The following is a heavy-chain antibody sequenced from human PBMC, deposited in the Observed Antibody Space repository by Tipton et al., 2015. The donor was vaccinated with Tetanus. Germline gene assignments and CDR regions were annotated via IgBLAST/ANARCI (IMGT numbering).Heavy chain of an antibody. J-gene: IGHJ4*02. CDR1: GGSFSGNY. Sequence: LRLSCAVYGGSFSGNYWSWIRQPPGKGLEWIGEINHRGSTMYNPSLRSRVAISGDTSKNQLSLKLASVTAADTAVYFCARANFDFSKKGPFDSWGQGILVIVSA. CDR2: INHRGST. V-gene: IGHV4-34*01. CDR3: ARANFDFSKKGPFDS. D-gene: IGHD3-3*01.